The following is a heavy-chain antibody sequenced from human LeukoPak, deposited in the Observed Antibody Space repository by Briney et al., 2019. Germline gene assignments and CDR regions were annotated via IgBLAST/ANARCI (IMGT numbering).Heavy chain of an antibody. Sequence: QPGGSLRLSCAASGFTFSSYWMSWVRQAPGKGLEWVANIKQDGSEKYYVDSVKGRFTISRDNAKNSLYLQMNSLRAEDTAVYYCARDSQIIINCGGDCYLFDYWGQGTLVTVSS. D-gene: IGHD2-21*02. CDR1: GFTFSSYW. J-gene: IGHJ4*02. V-gene: IGHV3-7*01. CDR3: ARDSQIIINCGGDCYLFDY. CDR2: IKQDGSEK.